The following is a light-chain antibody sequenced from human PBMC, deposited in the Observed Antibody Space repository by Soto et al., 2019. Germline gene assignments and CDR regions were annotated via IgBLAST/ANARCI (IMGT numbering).Light chain of an antibody. CDR2: YDD. J-gene: IGLJ1*01. CDR3: AAWDDSLNGYV. V-gene: IGLV1-36*01. CDR1: SSNIGNNA. Sequence: QSALTQPPSVSEAPRQRVTISCSGSSSNIGNNAVNWYQQLPGKAPKLLIYYDDLLPSGVSDRFSGSKSGTSASLAISGLQSEDEADYYRAAWDDSLNGYVFGTGTKVTVL.